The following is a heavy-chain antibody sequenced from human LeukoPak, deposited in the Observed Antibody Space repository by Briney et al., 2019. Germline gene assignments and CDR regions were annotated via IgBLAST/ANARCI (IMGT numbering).Heavy chain of an antibody. V-gene: IGHV1-69*04. Sequence: GASVKVSCKASGGTFSSYAISWVRQAPGQGLEWMGRIIPILGIADYAQKFQGRVTITADKSTSTAYMELSSLRSEDTAVYYCAREYSSSWYGHDYWGQGTLVTVSS. J-gene: IGHJ4*02. CDR3: AREYSSSWYGHDY. CDR2: IIPILGIA. D-gene: IGHD6-13*01. CDR1: GGTFSSYA.